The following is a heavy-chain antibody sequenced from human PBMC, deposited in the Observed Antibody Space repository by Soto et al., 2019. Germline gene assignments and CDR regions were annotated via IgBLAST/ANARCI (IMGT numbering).Heavy chain of an antibody. Sequence: SETLSLTCTVSGGSISSSSYYWGWIRQPPGKGLEWIGSIYYSGSTYYNPSLKSRVTISVDTSKNQFSLKLSSVTAADTAVYYCARGNPNSGYYTHLTRYFDYWGQGTLVTVSS. V-gene: IGHV4-39*01. CDR2: IYYSGST. CDR3: ARGNPNSGYYTHLTRYFDY. D-gene: IGHD3-22*01. CDR1: GGSISSSSYY. J-gene: IGHJ4*02.